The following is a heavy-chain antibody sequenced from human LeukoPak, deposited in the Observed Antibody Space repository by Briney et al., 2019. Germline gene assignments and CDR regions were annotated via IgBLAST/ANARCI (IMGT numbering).Heavy chain of an antibody. CDR1: GGSISSSGYY. J-gene: IGHJ4*02. CDR3: ARHVSGSAMMHYFDY. V-gene: IGHV4-39*01. CDR2: IYYSGNT. Sequence: PSETLSLTCTVSGGSISSSGYYWGWIRQPPGKGLEWIGSIYYSGNTYYNPSLKSRVTISVDTSKIQFSLKVFSLTAADTALYYCARHVSGSAMMHYFDYWGQGHLVTVSS. D-gene: IGHD5-18*01.